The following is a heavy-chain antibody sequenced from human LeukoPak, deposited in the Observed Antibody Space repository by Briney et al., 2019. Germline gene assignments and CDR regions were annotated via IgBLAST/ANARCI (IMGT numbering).Heavy chain of an antibody. V-gene: IGHV1-69*05. J-gene: IGHJ4*02. D-gene: IGHD6-13*01. CDR2: IIPIFGTA. CDR3: ASLAAAGFFDY. Sequence: VASVKVSCKASGGTFSSYAISWVRQAPGQGLEWMGGIIPIFGTANYAQKFQGRVTITTDESTSTAYMELSSLRSEDTAVYYCASLAAAGFFDYWGQGTLVTVSS. CDR1: GGTFSSYA.